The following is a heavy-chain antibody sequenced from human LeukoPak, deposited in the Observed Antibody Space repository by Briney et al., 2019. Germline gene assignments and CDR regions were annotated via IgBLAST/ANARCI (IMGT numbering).Heavy chain of an antibody. Sequence: PSETLSLTCAVYGGSFSGYYWSWIRQPPGKGLEWIGEIKHSGISNYNPSLKSRVTISLDTSKNQFSLKLRSVTAADTAVYYCARGPRFGELLWHWFDPWGQGTLVTVSS. CDR1: GGSFSGYY. D-gene: IGHD3-10*01. J-gene: IGHJ5*02. CDR2: IKHSGIS. CDR3: ARGPRFGELLWHWFDP. V-gene: IGHV4-34*01.